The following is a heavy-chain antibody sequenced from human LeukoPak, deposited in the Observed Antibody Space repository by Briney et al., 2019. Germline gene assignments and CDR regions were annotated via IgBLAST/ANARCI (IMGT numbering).Heavy chain of an antibody. CDR2: INSSGDYT. J-gene: IGHJ3*01. Sequence: GGSLRLSCAASEFSFSSHSMNWVRQAPGKGLEWVSTINSSGDYTCYADSVKGRFTISRDNAKNSLYLQMNSLRAEDTAVYYCARDAGRKYDLWGQGTMVTVFS. V-gene: IGHV3-21*01. CDR3: ARDAGRKYDL. D-gene: IGHD1-14*01. CDR1: EFSFSSHS.